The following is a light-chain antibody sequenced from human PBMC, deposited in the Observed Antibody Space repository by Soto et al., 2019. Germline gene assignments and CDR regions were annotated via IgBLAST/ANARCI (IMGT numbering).Light chain of an antibody. CDR2: DVS. V-gene: IGLV2-11*01. CDR3: CSYAGSYSYV. CDR1: SSDVGAFKY. Sequence: QTVLTQPRSVSGSPGQSVTISCTGTSSDVGAFKYVSWYQQHPGKAPKLMIYDVSERPSGVPDRFSGSKSANRASLTISGLQAEDEAEYYCCSYAGSYSYVFGPGTKVTVL. J-gene: IGLJ1*01.